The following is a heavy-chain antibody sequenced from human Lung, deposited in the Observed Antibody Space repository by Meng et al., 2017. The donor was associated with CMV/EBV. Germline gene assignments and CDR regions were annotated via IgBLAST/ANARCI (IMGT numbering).Heavy chain of an antibody. CDR3: AKNGGSYDFWSGQLRPNYGMDV. CDR2: IRYDGSNK. Sequence: GESLKISCAASGFTFSSYGMHWVRQAPGKGLEWVAFIRYDGSNKYYADSVKGRFTISRDNSKNTLYLQMNSLRAEDTAVYYCAKNGGSYDFWSGQLRPNYGMDVWRQGTTVTVSS. D-gene: IGHD3-3*01. J-gene: IGHJ6*02. V-gene: IGHV3-30*02. CDR1: GFTFSSYG.